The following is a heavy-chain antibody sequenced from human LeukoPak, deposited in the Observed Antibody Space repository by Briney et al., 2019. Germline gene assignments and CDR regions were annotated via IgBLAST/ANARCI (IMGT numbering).Heavy chain of an antibody. J-gene: IGHJ5*02. CDR3: ARSITIFEGWFDP. Sequence: ASVKVPCKASGGTFSSYAISWVRQAPGQGLEWMGGIIPIFGTANYAQKFQGRVTITTDESTSTAYMELSSLRSEDTAVYYCARSITIFEGWFDPWGQGTLVTVSS. D-gene: IGHD3-3*01. CDR2: IIPIFGTA. V-gene: IGHV1-69*05. CDR1: GGTFSSYA.